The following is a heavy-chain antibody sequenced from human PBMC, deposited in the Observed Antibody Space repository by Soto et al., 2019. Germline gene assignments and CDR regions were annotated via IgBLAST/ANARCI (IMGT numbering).Heavy chain of an antibody. CDR2: ISAYNGNT. J-gene: IGHJ4*02. Sequence: ASVKVSCKASGYTFTSYGISWVRQAPGQGLEWMGWISAYNGNTNYAQKLQGRVTMTTDTSTSTAYMELRSLRSDDTAVYYCAREMASDSSGYYYRPPGYWGQGTLVTVSS. CDR3: AREMASDSSGYYYRPPGY. CDR1: GYTFTSYG. V-gene: IGHV1-18*01. D-gene: IGHD3-22*01.